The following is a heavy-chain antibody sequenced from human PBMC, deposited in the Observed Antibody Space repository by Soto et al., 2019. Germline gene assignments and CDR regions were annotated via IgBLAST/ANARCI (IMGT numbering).Heavy chain of an antibody. J-gene: IGHJ3*02. D-gene: IGHD3-3*01. V-gene: IGHV3-7*03. CDR1: GFTFSSYW. CDR2: IKQDGSEK. Sequence: LRLSCAASGFTFSSYWMSWVRQAPGKGLEWVANIKQDGSEKYYVDSVKGRFTISRDNAKNSLYLQMNSLRAEDTAVYYCARDRRTIFGVVIDDAFDIWGQGTMVTVSS. CDR3: ARDRRTIFGVVIDDAFDI.